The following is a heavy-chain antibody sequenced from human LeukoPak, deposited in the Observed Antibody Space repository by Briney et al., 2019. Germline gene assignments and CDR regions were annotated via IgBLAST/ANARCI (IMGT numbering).Heavy chain of an antibody. V-gene: IGHV3-23*01. CDR1: GINFAAYG. CDR3: AKESGAHYGFGMDV. Sequence: GGPLRLSCAASGINFAAYGMNWVRRAPGKGLEWVSSIADYTAYADSVKGRFTISRDNSKNTLYLQMDSLRAGDTALYYCAKESGAHYGFGMDVWGRGTTVTVSS. J-gene: IGHJ6*02. CDR2: IADYT. D-gene: IGHD1-26*01.